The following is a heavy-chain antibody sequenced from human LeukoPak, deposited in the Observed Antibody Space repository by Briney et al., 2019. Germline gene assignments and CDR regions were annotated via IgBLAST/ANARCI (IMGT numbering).Heavy chain of an antibody. Sequence: SETLSLTCAVYGGSFSGYYWSWIRQPPGKGLEWIGEINHSGSTNYNPSLKSRVTISVDTSKNQFSLKLSSVTAADTAVYYCANSGDCSSTSCYTRMGYFDYWGQGTLVTVSS. D-gene: IGHD2-2*02. CDR1: GGSFSGYY. CDR3: ANSGDCSSTSCYTRMGYFDY. J-gene: IGHJ4*02. CDR2: INHSGST. V-gene: IGHV4-34*01.